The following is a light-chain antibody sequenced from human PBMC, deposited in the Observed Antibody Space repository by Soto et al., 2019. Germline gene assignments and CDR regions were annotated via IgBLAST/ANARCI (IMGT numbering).Light chain of an antibody. CDR3: SSYTSSRSVV. CDR2: EVS. Sequence: QSVLTLPASLSGSPGQSITISCTGTSSDVGGYNYVSWYQQHPGKAPKLMIYEVSNRPSGVSNRFSGSKSGNTASLTISGLPAEDEADYYCSSYTSSRSVVFGGGTKVTVL. J-gene: IGLJ2*01. CDR1: SSDVGGYNY. V-gene: IGLV2-14*01.